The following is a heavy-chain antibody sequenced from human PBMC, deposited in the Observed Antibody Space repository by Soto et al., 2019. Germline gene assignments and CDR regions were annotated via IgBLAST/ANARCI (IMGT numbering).Heavy chain of an antibody. J-gene: IGHJ4*02. CDR2: ISWDGGST. CDR3: AKDIRGIAVAGTYGYFDY. V-gene: IGHV3-43*01. D-gene: IGHD6-19*01. CDR1: GFTFDDYT. Sequence: DVQLVESGGVVVQPGGSLRLSCAASGFTFDDYTMHWVRQAPGKGLEWVSLISWDGGSTHYADSVKGRFTISRDNSKNSLYLQMNSLRTEDTALYYCAKDIRGIAVAGTYGYFDYWGQGTLVTVSS.